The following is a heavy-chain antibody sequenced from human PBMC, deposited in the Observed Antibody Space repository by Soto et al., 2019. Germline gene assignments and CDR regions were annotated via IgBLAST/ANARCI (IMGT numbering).Heavy chain of an antibody. V-gene: IGHV1-2*02. Sequence: ASVKVSCKASGYSFTGYFVHWVRQAPGPGLEGMGWINPNTGATPYAQKFQGRVTMTRYMSITTAYMELSRLRSDDTAVYYCAREKDYDILTVPKRAGGLDYWGQGTQVTVS. D-gene: IGHD3-9*01. CDR3: AREKDYDILTVPKRAGGLDY. CDR2: INPNTGAT. CDR1: GYSFTGYF. J-gene: IGHJ4*02.